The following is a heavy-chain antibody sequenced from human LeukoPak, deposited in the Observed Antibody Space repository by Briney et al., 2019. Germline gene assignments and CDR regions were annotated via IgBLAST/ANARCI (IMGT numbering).Heavy chain of an antibody. D-gene: IGHD3-22*01. Sequence: ASVKVSCKAAGGTFSSYAISWVRQAPGQGLEWMGWINPNSGGTNYAQKFQGRVTMTRDTSVSTAYMELSRLRSDDTAVYYCASLGAYDSSGRNWFDPWGQGTLVTVSS. CDR2: INPNSGGT. J-gene: IGHJ5*02. V-gene: IGHV1-2*02. CDR3: ASLGAYDSSGRNWFDP. CDR1: GGTFSSYA.